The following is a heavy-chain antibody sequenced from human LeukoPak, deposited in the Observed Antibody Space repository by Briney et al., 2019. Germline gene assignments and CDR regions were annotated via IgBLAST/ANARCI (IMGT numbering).Heavy chain of an antibody. D-gene: IGHD3-22*01. Sequence: GGSLRLSCAASGFTFSSYAMSWVRQAPGKGLEWVSAISGSGGSTYYADSVKGRFTIPRDNSKNTLYLQMNSLRAEDTALYYCAKDISHSSGYYFFDYWGQGTLVTVSS. CDR2: ISGSGGST. J-gene: IGHJ4*02. CDR3: AKDISHSSGYYFFDY. CDR1: GFTFSSYA. V-gene: IGHV3-23*01.